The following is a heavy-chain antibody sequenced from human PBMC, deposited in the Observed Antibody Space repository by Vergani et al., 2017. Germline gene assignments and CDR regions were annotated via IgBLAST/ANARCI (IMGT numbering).Heavy chain of an antibody. CDR1: GGSFSGYY. V-gene: IGHV4-34*01. CDR2: INHSGST. CDR3: ARSGTRDSSWYYYYYGMDV. D-gene: IGHD6-13*01. J-gene: IGHJ6*02. Sequence: QVQLQQWGAGLLKPSETPSLTCAVYGGSFSGYYWSWIRQPPGKGLEWIGEINHSGSTNYNPSLKSRVTISVDTSKNQFSLKLSSVTAADTAVYYCARSGTRDSSWYYYYYGMDVWGQGTTVTVSS.